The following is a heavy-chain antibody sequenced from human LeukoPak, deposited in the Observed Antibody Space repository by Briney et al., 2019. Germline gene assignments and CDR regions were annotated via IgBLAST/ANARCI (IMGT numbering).Heavy chain of an antibody. Sequence: PGGSLRLSCAASGFTFSGSAMHWVRQASGKGLEWLGLIRGRAHSYGTAYAASVKGRFTISRDDSKNTAYLQMNSLKTEDTAVYYCTTAVDWYFDLWGRGTLVTVSS. CDR3: TTAVDWYFDL. D-gene: IGHD6-19*01. V-gene: IGHV3-73*01. CDR2: IRGRAHSYGT. J-gene: IGHJ2*01. CDR1: GFTFSGSA.